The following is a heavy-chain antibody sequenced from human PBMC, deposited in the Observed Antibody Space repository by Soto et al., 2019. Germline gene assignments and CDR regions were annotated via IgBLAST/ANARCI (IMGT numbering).Heavy chain of an antibody. CDR1: GGTFSSYT. V-gene: IGHV1-69*08. CDR3: AREPNRIAAADGGDY. J-gene: IGHJ4*02. D-gene: IGHD6-13*01. Sequence: QVQLVQSGAEVKKPGSSVKVSCKASGGTFSSYTISWVRQAPGQGLEWMGRIIPILGIANYAQKFQGRVTITAEKSTSTAYMELSRLRSEDTAVYYCAREPNRIAAADGGDYWGQGTLVTVSS. CDR2: IIPILGIA.